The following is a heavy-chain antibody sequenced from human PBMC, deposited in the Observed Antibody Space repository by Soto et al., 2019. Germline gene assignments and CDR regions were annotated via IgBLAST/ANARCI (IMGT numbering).Heavy chain of an antibody. D-gene: IGHD3-3*01. Sequence: QLHLVQSGAVVKKPGASVTVSCSASGYPVTAYYMHWVRQAPGRGLEWMGGINPATGAAKYTQTFQGGVTMTRDPSTRTVFMELSGLTSEDTAVFYWARGGGVGVAGSAAFDMWGQGTLVTVSS. J-gene: IGHJ3*02. CDR1: GYPVTAYY. CDR2: INPATGAA. V-gene: IGHV1-2*02. CDR3: ARGGGVGVAGSAAFDM.